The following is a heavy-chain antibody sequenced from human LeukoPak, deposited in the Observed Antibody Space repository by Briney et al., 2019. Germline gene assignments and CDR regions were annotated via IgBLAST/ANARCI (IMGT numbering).Heavy chain of an antibody. V-gene: IGHV1-2*02. CDR1: GYTFTGYY. CDR2: INPNTGDT. D-gene: IGHD3-22*01. CDR3: ARDSQRYYYDSSGYYSNWFDP. Sequence: ASVTVSCKASGYTFTGYYMHWVRQAPGQGLEWMGWINPNTGDTNYAQKFQGRVTMTRDTSISTAYMELSRLRSDDTAVYYCARDSQRYYYDSSGYYSNWFDPWGQGTLVTVSS. J-gene: IGHJ5*02.